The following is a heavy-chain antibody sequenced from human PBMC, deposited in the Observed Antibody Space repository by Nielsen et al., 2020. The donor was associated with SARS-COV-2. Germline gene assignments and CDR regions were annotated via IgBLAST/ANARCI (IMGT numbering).Heavy chain of an antibody. Sequence: GESLKISCAASGFTFSSYGMHWVRQAPGKGLEWVAVISYDGSNKYYADSVKGRFTISRDNSKNTLYLQMNSLRDEDTAVYYCARDLGGGGDYWGQGTLVTVSS. J-gene: IGHJ4*02. D-gene: IGHD2-15*01. CDR3: ARDLGGGGDY. CDR2: ISYDGSNK. V-gene: IGHV3-30*03. CDR1: GFTFSSYG.